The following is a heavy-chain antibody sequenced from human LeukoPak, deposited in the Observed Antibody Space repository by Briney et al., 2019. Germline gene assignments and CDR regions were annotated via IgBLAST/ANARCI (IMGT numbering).Heavy chain of an antibody. CDR2: INWNGGST. CDR1: GFTFDDYG. CDR3: ASFGVRGVIRGVTYYMDV. V-gene: IGHV3-20*04. D-gene: IGHD3-10*01. J-gene: IGHJ6*03. Sequence: GGSLRLSCAASGFTFDDYGMSWVRQAPGKGLEWVSGINWNGGSTGYADSVKGRFTISRDNAKNSLYLQMNSLRAEDTALYYCASFGVRGVIRGVTYYMDVWGKGTTVTVSS.